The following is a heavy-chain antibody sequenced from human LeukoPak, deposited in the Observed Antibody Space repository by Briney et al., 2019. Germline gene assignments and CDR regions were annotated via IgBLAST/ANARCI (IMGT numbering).Heavy chain of an antibody. CDR1: GGTFSSYA. Sequence: ASVKVSCKASGGTFSSYAISWVRRAPGQGLEWMGWIDTYHADTKSAQKFQGRLTMTTDTSTSTASLELRSLTSDDTAVYYCAREQGGSFLFDYWGQGTVVTVSS. CDR2: IDTYHADT. V-gene: IGHV1-18*01. CDR3: AREQGGSFLFDY. D-gene: IGHD5-12*01. J-gene: IGHJ4*02.